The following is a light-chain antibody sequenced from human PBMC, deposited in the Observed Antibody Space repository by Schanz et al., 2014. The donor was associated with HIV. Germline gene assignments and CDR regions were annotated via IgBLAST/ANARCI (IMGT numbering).Light chain of an antibody. J-gene: IGLJ1*01. CDR3: CSNAGSYTFV. CDR1: SSDVGGYNY. V-gene: IGLV2-14*01. CDR2: DVS. Sequence: QSALTQPASVSGSPGQSITISCTGTSSDVGGYNYVSWYQQHPGKAPKLMIYDVSNRPSGVSNRFSGSKSGNTASLTISGLQAEDEADYYCCSNAGSYTFVFGTGTKLTVL.